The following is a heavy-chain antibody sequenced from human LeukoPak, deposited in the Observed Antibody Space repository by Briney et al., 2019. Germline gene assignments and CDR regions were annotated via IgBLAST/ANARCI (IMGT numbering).Heavy chain of an antibody. J-gene: IGHJ4*02. Sequence: ASVKVSCKASGYTFTGYYMHWVRQAPGQGLEWMGRINPNSGGTNYAQKFQCRVTMTRDTSISTAYMELSRLRSDDTAVYYCARDRRGYSYGYYFDYWGQGTLVTVSS. D-gene: IGHD5-18*01. CDR1: GYTFTGYY. CDR2: INPNSGGT. CDR3: ARDRRGYSYGYYFDY. V-gene: IGHV1-2*06.